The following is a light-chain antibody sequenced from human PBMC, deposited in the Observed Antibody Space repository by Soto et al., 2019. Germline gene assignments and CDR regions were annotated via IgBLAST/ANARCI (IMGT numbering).Light chain of an antibody. J-gene: IGKJ1*01. CDR3: HQRQSWPRT. V-gene: IGKV3-11*01. CDR2: LAS. CDR1: QSVNNN. Sequence: EIILTQSPASLSVSPGERATLSCRASQSVNNNLAWYQQKRGQAPRLLIYLASNRAAGVAARFSGSGSGTDFTLTISDVEPEDFVVYYCHQRQSWPRTFGQVTK.